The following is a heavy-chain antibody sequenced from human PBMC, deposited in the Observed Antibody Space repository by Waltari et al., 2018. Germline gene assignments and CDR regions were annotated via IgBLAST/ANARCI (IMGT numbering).Heavy chain of an antibody. CDR2: IIGSGGST. CDR3: AKVYSGSYYNGMDV. V-gene: IGHV3-23*01. Sequence: AQGKGLGWVSAIIGSGGSTYYADSVKGRFTISRDNSKNTLYLQMNSRRAEDTAVYYCAKVYSGSYYNGMDVWGQGTTVTVSS. D-gene: IGHD1-26*01. J-gene: IGHJ6*02.